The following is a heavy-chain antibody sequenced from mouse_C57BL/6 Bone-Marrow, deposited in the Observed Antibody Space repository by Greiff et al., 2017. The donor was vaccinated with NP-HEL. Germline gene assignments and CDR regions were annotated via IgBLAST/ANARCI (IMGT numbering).Heavy chain of an antibody. V-gene: IGHV5-17*01. CDR3: ARTGLTGTRYFDY. J-gene: IGHJ2*01. Sequence: DVQLQESGGGLVKPGGSLKLSCAASGFTFSDYGMHWVRQAPEKGLEWVAYISSGSSTIYYADTVKGRFTISRDNAKNTLFLQMTSLRSEDTAMYYCARTGLTGTRYFDYWGQGTTLTVSS. CDR2: ISSGSSTI. D-gene: IGHD4-1*01. CDR1: GFTFSDYG.